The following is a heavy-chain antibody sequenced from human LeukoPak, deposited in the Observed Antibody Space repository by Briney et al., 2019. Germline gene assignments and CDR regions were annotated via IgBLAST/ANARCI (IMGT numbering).Heavy chain of an antibody. V-gene: IGHV4-59*10. Sequence: SETLSLSCDASGVSISNSHWTWIRQPAGKGLEWVGRIDGSGKTIYNPSLKNRVTMSVDTSKKQFSIIMTSVTAADTAFYYCARWCSSSSCYFGYYFWGKGTPVTFSS. J-gene: IGHJ4*02. CDR1: GVSISNSH. CDR2: IDGSGKT. CDR3: ARWCSSSSCYFGYYF. D-gene: IGHD3-22*01.